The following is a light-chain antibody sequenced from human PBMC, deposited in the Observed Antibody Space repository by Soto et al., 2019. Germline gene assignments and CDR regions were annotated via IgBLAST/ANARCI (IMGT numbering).Light chain of an antibody. J-gene: IGKJ1*01. CDR3: QKYESAPRK. CDR2: SAS. V-gene: IGKV1-27*01. CDR1: QGINNY. Sequence: DIQMTQSPSSLSASVGDSVTITCRASQGINNYLAWYQQKPGKVPVLLIYSASTLKSGVPSRFSGRGAGTDFTLTISSLQPEDFETYYCQKYESAPRKFGKGTKLDIX.